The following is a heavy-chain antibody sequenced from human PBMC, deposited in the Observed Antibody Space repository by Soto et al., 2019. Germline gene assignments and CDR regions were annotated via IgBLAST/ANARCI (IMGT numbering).Heavy chain of an antibody. CDR2: IIPIFGTA. V-gene: IGHV1-69*06. CDR1: GGTFSSYA. Sequence: SVKVSCKASGGTFSSYAISWVRQAPGQGLEWMGGIIPIFGTANYPQKFQGRVTITADKSXSTAYMELSSLRSEDTAVYYCGRDPSYGYYPRWGQGTLVTVSS. D-gene: IGHD3-22*01. CDR3: GRDPSYGYYPR. J-gene: IGHJ4*02.